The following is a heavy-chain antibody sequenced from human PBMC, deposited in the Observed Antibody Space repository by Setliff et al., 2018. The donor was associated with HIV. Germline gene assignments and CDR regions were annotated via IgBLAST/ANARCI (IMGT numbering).Heavy chain of an antibody. D-gene: IGHD4-17*01. Sequence: SETLSLTCTVSGGSIGTYYWSWIRQPPGKGLEWIGYIDYSGNTNYNPSLKSRVTISLDTSKNQFSLKLISLTAADTAVYYCARRGDYGGMGYWGLGTLVTVSS. J-gene: IGHJ4*02. V-gene: IGHV4-59*08. CDR2: IDYSGNT. CDR3: ARRGDYGGMGY. CDR1: GGSIGTYY.